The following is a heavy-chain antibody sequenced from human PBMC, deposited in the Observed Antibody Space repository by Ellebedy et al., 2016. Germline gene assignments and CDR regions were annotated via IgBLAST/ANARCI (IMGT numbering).Heavy chain of an antibody. V-gene: IGHV3-11*01. CDR3: VRVMYYGDTTSY. J-gene: IGHJ4*02. D-gene: IGHD2/OR15-2a*01. Sequence: GESLKISCAASGFTFSDYYMNWIRQAPGKGLEWVSYISGPGTNMNYADSVKGRFTISRDNAKNSLYLQMSSLRVEDTAVYYCVRVMYYGDTTSYWGRGTLVTVSP. CDR1: GFTFSDYY. CDR2: ISGPGTNM.